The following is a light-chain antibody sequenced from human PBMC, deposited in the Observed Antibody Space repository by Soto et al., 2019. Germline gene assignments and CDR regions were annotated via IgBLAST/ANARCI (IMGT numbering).Light chain of an antibody. J-gene: IGLJ1*01. CDR2: EVS. V-gene: IGLV2-14*01. Sequence: QSVLTQPASVSGSPGQSITISCTGTSSDVGGYNYVSWYQQHPGKAPKLMIYEVSNRPSGVSNRFSGSKSGNTASLTISGLQAEDEADYYCISYTSSSIDDVFGTGTKLTVL. CDR1: SSDVGGYNY. CDR3: ISYTSSSIDDV.